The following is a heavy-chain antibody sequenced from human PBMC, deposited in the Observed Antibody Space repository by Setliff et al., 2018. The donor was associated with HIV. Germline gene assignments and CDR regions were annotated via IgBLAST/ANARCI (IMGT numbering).Heavy chain of an antibody. CDR1: GGSINSYY. Sequence: NPSETLSLTCTVSGGSINSYYWNWIRQSPGKGLEWIGYIGYNGDTSYNPSLNSRVTLSVDRSKNQFSLKLSSVSAADTAVYFCARGVIETDYDYVDIYYYNYMDVWGKGTTVTVSS. V-gene: IGHV4-59*08. CDR3: ARGVIETDYDYVDIYYYNYMDV. J-gene: IGHJ6*03. CDR2: IGYNGDT. D-gene: IGHD5-12*01.